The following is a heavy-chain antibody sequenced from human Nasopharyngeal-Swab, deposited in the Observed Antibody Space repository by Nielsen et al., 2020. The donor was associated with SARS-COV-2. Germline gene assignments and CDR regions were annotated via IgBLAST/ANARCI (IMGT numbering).Heavy chain of an antibody. CDR2: INHSGST. V-gene: IGHV4-34*01. Sequence: SETLSLTCAVSGGSFSGYYWSWIRQPPGKGLEWIGEINHSGSTNYNPSLKSRVTISVDTSKNQFSLKLSSVTAADTAVYYCARGRKYYYGSGTYYNPRPIYYDYYGMDVWGQGTTVTVSS. CDR1: GGSFSGYY. J-gene: IGHJ6*02. CDR3: ARGRKYYYGSGTYYNPRPIYYDYYGMDV. D-gene: IGHD3-10*01.